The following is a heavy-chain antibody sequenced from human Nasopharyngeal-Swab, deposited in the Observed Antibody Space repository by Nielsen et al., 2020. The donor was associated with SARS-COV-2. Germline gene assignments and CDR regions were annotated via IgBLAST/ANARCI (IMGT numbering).Heavy chain of an antibody. D-gene: IGHD3-10*01. CDR3: AKDHRGFH. J-gene: IGHJ4*02. CDR2: ISGSGGST. CDR1: GFTFSSYA. Sequence: GESLKISCAASGFTFSSYAMSWVRQAPGKGLEWVSAISGSGGSTYYADSVRGRFTISRDNSKNTLYLQMNSLRAEDTAVYYCAKDHRGFHWGQGTLVTVSS. V-gene: IGHV3-23*01.